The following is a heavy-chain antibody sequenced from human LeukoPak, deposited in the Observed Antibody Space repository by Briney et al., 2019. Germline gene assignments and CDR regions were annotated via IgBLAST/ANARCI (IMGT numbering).Heavy chain of an antibody. Sequence: ASVKVSCKASGYTFTSYGISWVRQAPGQGLEWMGWTSAYNGNTNYAQKLQGRVTMTTDTSTSTAYMELRSLRSDDTAVYYCARDLRAVAGTIFDYWGQGTLVTVSS. V-gene: IGHV1-18*01. CDR1: GYTFTSYG. J-gene: IGHJ4*02. CDR3: ARDLRAVAGTIFDY. D-gene: IGHD6-19*01. CDR2: TSAYNGNT.